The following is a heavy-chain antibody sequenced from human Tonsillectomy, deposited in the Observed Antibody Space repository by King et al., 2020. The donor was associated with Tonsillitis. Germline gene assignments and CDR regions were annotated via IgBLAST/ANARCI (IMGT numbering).Heavy chain of an antibody. V-gene: IGHV3-21*01. CDR1: GFTFSSYS. Sequence: VQLVQSGGGLVKPGGSLRLSCAASGFTFSSYSMNWVRQAPGKGLEWVSSISSSSYIYYADSVKGRFTISRDNAKNSLYLQMNSLRAEDTAVYYCARVTTDYYYGMDVWGQGTTVTVSS. CDR3: ARVTTDYYYGMDV. J-gene: IGHJ6*02. CDR2: ISSSSYI. D-gene: IGHD4-11*01.